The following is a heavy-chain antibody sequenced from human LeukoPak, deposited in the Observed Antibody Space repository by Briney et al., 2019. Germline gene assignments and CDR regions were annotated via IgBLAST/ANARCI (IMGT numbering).Heavy chain of an antibody. Sequence: APVKVSCKASGYTFTGYYIHWVRQAPGQGLEWMGRINPNSGGTNYAQKFQGRVTMTRDTSISTAYMELSRLRSDDTAVYYCTRDRDGSALRFDPWGQGTLVTVSS. J-gene: IGHJ5*02. CDR1: GYTFTGYY. CDR3: TRDRDGSALRFDP. CDR2: INPNSGGT. D-gene: IGHD5-24*01. V-gene: IGHV1-2*06.